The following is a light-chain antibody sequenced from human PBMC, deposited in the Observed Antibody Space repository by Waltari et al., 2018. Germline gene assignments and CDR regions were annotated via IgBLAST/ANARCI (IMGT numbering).Light chain of an antibody. J-gene: IGKJ4*01. CDR2: WAS. CDR1: QSVLYSSNNKNY. CDR3: QQYYSTPLT. Sequence: DIVMTQSPDSLAVSLGERATINCKSSQSVLYSSNNKNYLAWYQQKPGQPPKLLIYWASTRESGVPDRCSGSGSGTDFTLTISSLQAADVAVYYCQQYYSTPLTFGGGT. V-gene: IGKV4-1*01.